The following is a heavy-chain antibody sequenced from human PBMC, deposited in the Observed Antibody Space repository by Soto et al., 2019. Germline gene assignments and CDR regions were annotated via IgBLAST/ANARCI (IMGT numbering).Heavy chain of an antibody. Sequence: EVQLLESGGDLVQPGGSLRLSCAASGFTFSSYTMSWVRQAPGKGLEWVSSLISAGSTYYADSVKGRFTISRDDSKNTLFLQMNSLRAEDTALYYCAKRHTTVATPANYFDYWGQGTLVTVSS. CDR2: LISAGST. J-gene: IGHJ4*02. CDR3: AKRHTTVATPANYFDY. D-gene: IGHD1-1*01. CDR1: GFTFSSYT. V-gene: IGHV3-23*01.